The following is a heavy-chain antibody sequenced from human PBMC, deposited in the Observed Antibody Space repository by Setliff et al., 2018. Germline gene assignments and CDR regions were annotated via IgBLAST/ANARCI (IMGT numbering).Heavy chain of an antibody. J-gene: IGHJ6*03. CDR3: ARHKSNGSGSYPSLYMDV. CDR2: IYYSGST. D-gene: IGHD3-10*01. CDR1: GGSISSGNYY. V-gene: IGHV4-39*01. Sequence: PSETLSLTCTVSGGSISSGNYYWGWIRQPPGKGLEWVATIYYSGSTYSNPSLKSRLTISVDAPDNQFSVKLSSVTAADTAVYYCARHKSNGSGSYPSLYMDVWGKGIMVTVSS.